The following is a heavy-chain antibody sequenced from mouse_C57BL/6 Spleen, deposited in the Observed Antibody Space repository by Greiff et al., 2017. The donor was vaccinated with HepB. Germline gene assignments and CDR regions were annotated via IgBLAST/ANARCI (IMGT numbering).Heavy chain of an antibody. Sequence: VQLQQPGAELVKPGASVKLSCKASGYTFTSYWMQWVKQRPGQGLEWIGEIYPSDSYTNYNQKFKGQATLTVDTSSSTAYMQLSSLTSEDSAVYYCARSSITTVVGPWYFDVWGTGTTVTVTS. CDR2: IYPSDSYT. J-gene: IGHJ1*03. D-gene: IGHD1-1*01. V-gene: IGHV1-50*01. CDR1: GYTFTSYW. CDR3: ARSSITTVVGPWYFDV.